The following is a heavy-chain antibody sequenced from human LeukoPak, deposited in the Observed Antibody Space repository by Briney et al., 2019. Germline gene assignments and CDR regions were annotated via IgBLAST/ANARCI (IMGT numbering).Heavy chain of an antibody. Sequence: PSETLSLTCAVYGGSFSGYYWSWIRQPPGKGLEWIGEINHSGSTNYNPSLKSRVTISVDTSKNQFSLKLASVTAADTAVYYCARKQNLNWFDPWGRGTLVTVSS. CDR3: ARKQNLNWFDP. J-gene: IGHJ5*02. V-gene: IGHV4-34*01. CDR1: GGSFSGYY. CDR2: INHSGST.